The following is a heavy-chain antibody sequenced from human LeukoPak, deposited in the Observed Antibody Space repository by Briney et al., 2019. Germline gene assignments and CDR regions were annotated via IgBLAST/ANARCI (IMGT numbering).Heavy chain of an antibody. Sequence: SGTLSLTCAVSGGSIINSNWWSWVRQPPGKGLEWIGEIDHSGSTSYNPSLKSRVTMSVDTSKNQFSLKLSSVTAADTAVYYCARESLYYYDSSGYYRAFDIWGQGTMVTVSS. J-gene: IGHJ3*02. CDR3: ARESLYYYDSSGYYRAFDI. D-gene: IGHD3-22*01. CDR1: GGSIINSNW. V-gene: IGHV4-4*02. CDR2: IDHSGST.